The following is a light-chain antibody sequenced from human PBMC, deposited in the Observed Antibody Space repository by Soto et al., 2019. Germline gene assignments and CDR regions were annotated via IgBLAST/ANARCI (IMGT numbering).Light chain of an antibody. J-gene: IGKJ1*01. CDR1: QSVSSNS. Sequence: EIVLTQSPGTLSLSPGERATLSCRASQSVSSNSFAWYQQKPGQAPRLLIYGASSRAIGIPDRFSGSGSGTDFTLTISRLEPEDFAVYYCQQYVSTPWTFGQGTKVDIK. CDR2: GAS. V-gene: IGKV3-20*01. CDR3: QQYVSTPWT.